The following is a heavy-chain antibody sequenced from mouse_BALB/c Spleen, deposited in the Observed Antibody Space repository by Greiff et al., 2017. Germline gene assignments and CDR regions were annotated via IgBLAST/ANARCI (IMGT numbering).Heavy chain of an antibody. CDR1: GYTFTSYW. CDR2: IDPSDSET. CDR3: ANLRMGY. D-gene: IGHD2-10*02. V-gene: IGHV1-61*01. J-gene: IGHJ2*01. Sequence: QVQLQQSGAELVRPGASVKLSCKASGYTFTSYWMNWVKQRPGQGLEWIGMIDPSDSETHYNQIFKDKATLTVDKSSSTAYMQLSSLTSEDSAVYYCANLRMGYWGQGTTLTVSS.